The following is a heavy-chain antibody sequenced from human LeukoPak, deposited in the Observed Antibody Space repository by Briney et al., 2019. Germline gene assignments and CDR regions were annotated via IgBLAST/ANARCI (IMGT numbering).Heavy chain of an antibody. CDR1: GFTFSSYE. Sequence: GGSLRLSCAASGFTFSSYEMNWARQAPGKGLEWVSYISSSGSTIYYADSVKGRFTISRDNAKNSLYLQMNSLRAEDTAVYYCARGDDILTGYYLFDYWGQGTLVTVSS. CDR2: ISSSGSTI. CDR3: ARGDDILTGYYLFDY. V-gene: IGHV3-48*03. J-gene: IGHJ4*02. D-gene: IGHD3-9*01.